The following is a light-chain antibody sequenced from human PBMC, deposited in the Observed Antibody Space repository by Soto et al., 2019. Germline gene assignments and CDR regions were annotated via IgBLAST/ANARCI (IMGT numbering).Light chain of an antibody. CDR3: QQSYSGPLT. Sequence: DIHMTQSPSSLSASVGDRLSIHGRASQSISSYLNWYQQKPGKAPKVLIYAASSLQSGVPSRFSGIGSGTDFTLSISSLQPEDFATYYCQQSYSGPLTFGGGTKVDIK. CDR1: QSISSY. J-gene: IGKJ4*01. CDR2: AAS. V-gene: IGKV1-39*01.